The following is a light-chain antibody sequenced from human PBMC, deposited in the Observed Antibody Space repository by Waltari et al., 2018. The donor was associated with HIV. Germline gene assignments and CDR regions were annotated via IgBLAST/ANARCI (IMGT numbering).Light chain of an antibody. J-gene: IGKJ2*01. Sequence: EIVMTQSPAHLSVSTGERATLTCRASQSVSSNLAWYQQKPGQAPRLIIYGASTRATGIPARFSGSGSGTEFTLTISSLQSEDFAVYYCQQYNNWPPYTFGQGTKLEIK. CDR2: GAS. CDR1: QSVSSN. V-gene: IGKV3-15*01. CDR3: QQYNNWPPYT.